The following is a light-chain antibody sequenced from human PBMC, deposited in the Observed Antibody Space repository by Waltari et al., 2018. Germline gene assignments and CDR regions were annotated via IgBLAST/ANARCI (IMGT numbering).Light chain of an antibody. CDR1: QTIGTY. V-gene: IGKV1-39*01. Sequence: DIQMTQSPSSLSASVGARVTITCRASQTIGTYLNWYQHKPGKVPKLLIYGASHLQNEVPSRFGGSGSGTDFTLTISSLQPEDSATYYCHQTYSTSHTFGQGTKLEIK. CDR3: HQTYSTSHT. CDR2: GAS. J-gene: IGKJ2*01.